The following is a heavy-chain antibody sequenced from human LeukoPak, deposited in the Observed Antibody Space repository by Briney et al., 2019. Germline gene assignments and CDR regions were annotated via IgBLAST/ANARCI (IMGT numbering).Heavy chain of an antibody. V-gene: IGHV3-53*01. J-gene: IGHJ4*02. CDR2: IYSGGST. Sequence: PGGSLRLSCAASGFTVSSNYMSWVRQAPGKGLEWVSVIYSGGSTYYADSVKGRFTISRDNSKNTLYLQMNSLRAEDTAVYYCARGLTKYYYDSSGSPDSGDYWGQGTLVTVSS. CDR3: ARGLTKYYYDSSGSPDSGDY. CDR1: GFTVSSNY. D-gene: IGHD3-22*01.